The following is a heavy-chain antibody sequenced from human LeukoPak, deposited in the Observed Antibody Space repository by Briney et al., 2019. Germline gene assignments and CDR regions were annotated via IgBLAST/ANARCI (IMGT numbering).Heavy chain of an antibody. CDR3: ARSTARGYSYEF. J-gene: IGHJ4*02. V-gene: IGHV1-3*01. Sequence: ASVKVSCKASGYTFTSYAMHWVRQAPGRRLEWMGWINAGNGNTKYSQKFQGRVTITRDTSASTAYMELSSLRSEDTAVYYCARSTARGYSYEFWGQGTLVTVSS. CDR1: GYTFTSYA. D-gene: IGHD5-18*01. CDR2: INAGNGNT.